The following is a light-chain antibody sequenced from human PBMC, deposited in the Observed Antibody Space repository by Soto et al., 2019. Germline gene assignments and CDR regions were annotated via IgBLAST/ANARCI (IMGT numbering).Light chain of an antibody. Sequence: EIVMTQSPAPLSVSPRERATPSCRASQSVSSNLAWYQQKPGQAPRLLIYGASTRATGIPARFSGSGSGTEFTLTISSLQSEDFAVYYCQQYNNWPRTFGQGTKVDIK. CDR2: GAS. CDR3: QQYNNWPRT. V-gene: IGKV3-15*01. J-gene: IGKJ1*01. CDR1: QSVSSN.